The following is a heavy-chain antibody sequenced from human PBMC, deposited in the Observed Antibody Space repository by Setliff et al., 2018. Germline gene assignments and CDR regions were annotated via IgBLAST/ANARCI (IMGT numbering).Heavy chain of an antibody. V-gene: IGHV3-74*01. CDR1: GFTFSKYW. CDR2: INGDGTIT. CDR3: AKDRGTGWYMVFN. J-gene: IGHJ4*02. Sequence: GGSLRLSCGASGFTFSKYWMYWVRQVPGKGLVWVSRINGDGTITDYADSVKGRFTISRDISKNTLYLQMNSLRPEDTAVYYCAKDRGTGWYMVFNWGQGTLVTVSS. D-gene: IGHD6-19*01.